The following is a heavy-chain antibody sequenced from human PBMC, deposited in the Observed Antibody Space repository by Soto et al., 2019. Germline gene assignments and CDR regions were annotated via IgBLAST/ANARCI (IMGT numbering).Heavy chain of an antibody. CDR1: GFTFGAFA. CDR2: IAISAVDT. J-gene: IGHJ4*02. D-gene: IGHD6-19*01. CDR3: ATRTYGSGWYYFDY. V-gene: IGHV3-23*01. Sequence: AGGSLRLSCVASGFTFGAFAMTWVRQAPGKGLEWVSSIAISAVDTYNAPAVKGRFTTSRDDSKNTLYLQMESLRAEDTAVYYCATRTYGSGWYYFDYWGQGTLVTVSS.